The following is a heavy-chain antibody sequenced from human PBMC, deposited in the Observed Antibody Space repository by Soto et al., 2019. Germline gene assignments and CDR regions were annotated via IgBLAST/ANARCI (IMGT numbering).Heavy chain of an antibody. CDR3: ARGPQY. V-gene: IGHV4-4*02. Sequence: SETLSLTCGVSGGTVASSHWWSWVRQSPGGGLEWIGNVYHTGDTNLNPSLQSRVTISVDKSNNQFSLRLNSLTAADTAVYFCARGPQYWGPGKLVTVSS. J-gene: IGHJ4*02. CDR2: VYHTGDT. CDR1: GGTVASSHW.